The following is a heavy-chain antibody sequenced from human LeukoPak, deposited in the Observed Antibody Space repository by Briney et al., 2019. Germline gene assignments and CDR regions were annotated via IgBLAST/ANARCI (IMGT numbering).Heavy chain of an antibody. D-gene: IGHD2-8*02. J-gene: IGHJ4*02. CDR3: ARDSPYGTAGY. CDR2: ISSSSSYI. V-gene: IGHV3-21*01. Sequence: PGGSLRLSCAASGFTFSNYNMNWVRQAPGKGLEWVSSISSSSSYIYYADSVKGRFTISIDNTKNSLYLQMNSLRAEDTAVYYCARDSPYGTAGYWGQGTLVTVSS. CDR1: GFTFSNYN.